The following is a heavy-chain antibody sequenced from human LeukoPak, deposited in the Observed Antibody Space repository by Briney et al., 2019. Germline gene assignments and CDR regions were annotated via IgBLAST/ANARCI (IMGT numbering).Heavy chain of an antibody. CDR3: AKVIVAVGTDY. J-gene: IGHJ4*02. CDR1: GFTFSNYW. D-gene: IGHD6-13*01. CDR2: IKQDGNEK. V-gene: IGHV3-7*03. Sequence: GGSLRLSCAASGFTFSNYWMNWVRQAPGKGLEWVANIKQDGNEKYYVDSVKGRFTISRDNSKNTLYLHMNSLRAEDTAIYYCAKVIVAVGTDYWGQGTLVTVSS.